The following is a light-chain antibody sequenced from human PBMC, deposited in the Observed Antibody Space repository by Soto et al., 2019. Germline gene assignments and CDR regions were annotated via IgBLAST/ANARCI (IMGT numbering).Light chain of an antibody. Sequence: QSALTQPPSAAGSPGQSVTISCTGTSSDVGGYNYVSWYQPHPGKAPKVMIYEVNKRPSGVPDRCSGSKSGHTASLTISGLQDEDEADYYCKSYTGINNWVFGGRTKLTVL. CDR3: KSYTGINNWV. V-gene: IGLV2-8*01. J-gene: IGLJ3*02. CDR2: EVN. CDR1: SSDVGGYNY.